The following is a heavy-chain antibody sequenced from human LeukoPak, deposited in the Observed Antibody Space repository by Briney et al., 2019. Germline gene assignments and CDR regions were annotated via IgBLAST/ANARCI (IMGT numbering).Heavy chain of an antibody. Sequence: ASVKVSCKASGYTFTSYGISWVRQAPGQGLEWMGWISAYNGNTNYAQKLQGRVTMTTDTSTSTAYMELRSLRSDDTAVYYCARDRIRLWLMNNWFDPWGQGTLVTVSS. V-gene: IGHV1-18*01. CDR2: ISAYNGNT. J-gene: IGHJ5*02. CDR1: GYTFTSYG. CDR3: ARDRIRLWLMNNWFDP. D-gene: IGHD5-18*01.